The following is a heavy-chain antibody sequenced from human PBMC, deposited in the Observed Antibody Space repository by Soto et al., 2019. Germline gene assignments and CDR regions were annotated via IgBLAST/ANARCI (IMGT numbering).Heavy chain of an antibody. CDR2: IYYSGST. J-gene: IGHJ6*02. V-gene: IGHV4-39*05. D-gene: IGHD6-19*01. Sequence: RSETPSLTCTVSGGSISSSSYYWGWIRQPPGKGLEWIGSIYYSGSTYYNPSLKSRVTISVDTSKNQFSLKLSSVTAADTAVYYCAGTYSSGWAYYYGMDVWGQGTTVTVSS. CDR3: AGTYSSGWAYYYGMDV. CDR1: GGSISSSSYY.